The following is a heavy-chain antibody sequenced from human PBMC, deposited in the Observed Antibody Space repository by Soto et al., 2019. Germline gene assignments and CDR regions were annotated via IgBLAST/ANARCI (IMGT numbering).Heavy chain of an antibody. CDR2: ISAYNGTS. V-gene: IGHV1-18*01. CDR1: GYTFPRYG. J-gene: IGHJ6*02. CDR3: ARIADCSTTSCSFPSRFHIRGYYYYYGLDV. D-gene: IGHD2-2*01. Sequence: SLQVSCKTSGYTFPRYGISWVRQAPGKGLERAGRISAYNGTSNYAQKYHGRVTMTTDTSTNTAYMEMSSLRSDDTAVYYCARIADCSTTSCSFPSRFHIRGYYYYYGLDVWGQGTTVTVSS.